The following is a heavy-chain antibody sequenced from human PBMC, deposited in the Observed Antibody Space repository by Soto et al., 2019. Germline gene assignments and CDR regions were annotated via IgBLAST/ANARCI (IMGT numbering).Heavy chain of an antibody. CDR2: ISWDGGST. Sequence: PGGSLRLSCAASGFTFDDYAMHWVRQAPGKGLEWVSLISWDGGSTYYADSVKGRFTISRDNSKNSLYLQMNSLRAEDTALYYCAKGYSGYDRKDYYYYGMDVWGQGTTVTVS. J-gene: IGHJ6*02. D-gene: IGHD5-12*01. CDR3: AKGYSGYDRKDYYYYGMDV. V-gene: IGHV3-43D*04. CDR1: GFTFDDYA.